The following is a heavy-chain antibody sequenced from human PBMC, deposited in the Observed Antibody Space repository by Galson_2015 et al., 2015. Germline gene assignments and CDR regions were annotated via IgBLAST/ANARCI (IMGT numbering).Heavy chain of an antibody. CDR3: ARVPSEIVVVINESDAFDI. J-gene: IGHJ3*02. CDR2: ISAYNGNT. V-gene: IGHV1-18*01. D-gene: IGHD3-22*01. CDR1: GYTFTSYG. Sequence: SVKVSCKASGYTFTSYGISWVRQAPGQGLEWMGWISAYNGNTNYAQKLQGRVTMTTDTSTSTAYMELRSLRSDDTAVYYCARVPSEIVVVINESDAFDIWGQGTMVTVSS.